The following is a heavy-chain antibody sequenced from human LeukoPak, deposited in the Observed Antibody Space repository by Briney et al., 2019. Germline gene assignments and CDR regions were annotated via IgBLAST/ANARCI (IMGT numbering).Heavy chain of an antibody. CDR2: IYYSGLT. Sequence: SETLSLTCTVSGASISSSISSWGWVRQPPGKGPEWIGSIYYSGLTYDNPPLKSRVSISVDPSKNHFSLKVSSVTAADTAVYYCASGTFDDYGDYDRGDYFDHWGQGTLVTVSS. J-gene: IGHJ4*02. CDR3: ASGTFDDYGDYDRGDYFDH. CDR1: GASISSSISS. D-gene: IGHD4-17*01. V-gene: IGHV4-39*02.